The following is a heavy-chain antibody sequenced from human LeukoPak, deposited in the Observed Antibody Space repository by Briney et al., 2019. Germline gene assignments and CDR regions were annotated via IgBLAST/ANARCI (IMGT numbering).Heavy chain of an antibody. CDR3: ARASYYYGSGSYSSDNWFDP. J-gene: IGHJ5*02. CDR2: INHSGST. V-gene: IGHV4-34*01. D-gene: IGHD3-10*01. Sequence: SETLSLTCAVYGGSFSGYYWSWIRQPPGKGLEWIGEINHSGSTNYNPSLKSRVTISVDTSKNQFSLKLSSVTATDTAVYYCARASYYYGSGSYSSDNWFDPWGQGTLVTVSS. CDR1: GGSFSGYY.